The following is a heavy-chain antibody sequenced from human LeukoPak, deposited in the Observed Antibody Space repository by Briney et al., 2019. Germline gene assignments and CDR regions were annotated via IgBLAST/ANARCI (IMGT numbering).Heavy chain of an antibody. V-gene: IGHV4-34*01. D-gene: IGHD1-7*01. CDR3: AREGRNWNYNPFDY. CDR1: GGSFSGYY. J-gene: IGHJ4*02. Sequence: SETLSLTCAVYGGSFSGYYWSWIRQPPGKGLEWIGEINHSGSTNYIPSLKSRVTISVDTSKNQFSLKLSSVTAADTAVYYCAREGRNWNYNPFDYWGQGTLVTVSS. CDR2: INHSGST.